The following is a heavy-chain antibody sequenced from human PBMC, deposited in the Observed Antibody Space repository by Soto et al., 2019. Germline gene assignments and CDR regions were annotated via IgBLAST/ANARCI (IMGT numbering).Heavy chain of an antibody. Sequence: EVQLAESGGGLVQPGGSLRLSCAASGFTFSTYWMSWVRQAPGKGLEWVANINQDGSQKYYVDSVKGRFTISRDNAKNSLYLQLTSLGAEDTAVYYCTTMGLTQAFDVWGQGTMVTVSS. CDR2: INQDGSQK. V-gene: IGHV3-7*01. J-gene: IGHJ3*01. CDR3: TTMGLTQAFDV. CDR1: GFTFSTYW. D-gene: IGHD1-26*01.